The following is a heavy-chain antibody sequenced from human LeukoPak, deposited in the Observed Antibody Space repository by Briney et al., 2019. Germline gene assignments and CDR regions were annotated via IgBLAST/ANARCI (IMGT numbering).Heavy chain of an antibody. J-gene: IGHJ4*02. Sequence: ASVKVSCKASGYTFTSYYMHWVRQAPGQGLEWMRIINPSGGSTSYAQKFQGRVTMTRDTSTSTVYMELSSLGSEDTAVYYCARDQKVAGGLDYWGQGTLVTVPS. CDR3: ARDQKVAGGLDY. V-gene: IGHV1-46*01. CDR2: INPSGGST. D-gene: IGHD2-8*02. CDR1: GYTFTSYY.